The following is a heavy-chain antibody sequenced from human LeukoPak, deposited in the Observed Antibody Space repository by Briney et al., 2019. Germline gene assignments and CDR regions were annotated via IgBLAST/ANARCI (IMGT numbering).Heavy chain of an antibody. Sequence: PGGSLRLSCAASGFAFSSYAMHWVRQAPGKGLEWVAVISYDGSNKYYADSVKGRFTISRDNAKNSLYLQMNSLRAEDTAVYYCARQWSDAFDIWGQGTMVTVSS. CDR3: ARQWSDAFDI. CDR2: ISYDGSNK. V-gene: IGHV3-30-3*01. D-gene: IGHD2-15*01. CDR1: GFAFSSYA. J-gene: IGHJ3*02.